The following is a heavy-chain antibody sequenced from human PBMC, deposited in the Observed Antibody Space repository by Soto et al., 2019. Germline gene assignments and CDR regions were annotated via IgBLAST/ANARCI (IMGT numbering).Heavy chain of an antibody. Sequence: GGSLRLSCAASGFTFSSYAMSWVRQAPGKGLEWVSAISGSGGSTYYADSVKGRFTISRDNSKNTLYLQMNSLRAEDTAVYYCAKGDCSGGSCYGYYYYMDVWGKGTTVTVSS. CDR1: GFTFSSYA. V-gene: IGHV3-23*01. D-gene: IGHD2-15*01. J-gene: IGHJ6*03. CDR3: AKGDCSGGSCYGYYYYMDV. CDR2: ISGSGGST.